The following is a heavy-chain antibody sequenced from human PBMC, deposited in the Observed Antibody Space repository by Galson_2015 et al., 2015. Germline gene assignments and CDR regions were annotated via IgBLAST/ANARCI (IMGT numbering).Heavy chain of an antibody. V-gene: IGHV3-30*18. Sequence: SLRLSCAARGFTFSSYGMHWVRQAPGKGLEWVALISDEGSIKEYADSVKGRFTISRDNSKNTLSLQMNSLRAEDTAIYYCAKDNEGYCSDGHCYSYYYYGMDVWGQGTTVTVSS. CDR1: GFTFSSYG. CDR2: ISDEGSIK. J-gene: IGHJ6*02. D-gene: IGHD2-15*01. CDR3: AKDNEGYCSDGHCYSYYYYGMDV.